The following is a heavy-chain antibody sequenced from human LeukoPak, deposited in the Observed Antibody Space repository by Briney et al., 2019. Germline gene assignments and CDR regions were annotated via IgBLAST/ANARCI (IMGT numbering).Heavy chain of an antibody. D-gene: IGHD5-24*01. CDR2: INPSGGST. J-gene: IGHJ3*02. Sequence: GASVKVSCKASGYTFTSYYMHWVRQAPGQGLEWMGTINPSGGSTNYAQNFQGRVTLTRDTSTSTVYMELSSLRSEDTAIYYCARIRDGYNDAYDIWGQGTVVTVPS. CDR3: ARIRDGYNDAYDI. V-gene: IGHV1-46*01. CDR1: GYTFTSYY.